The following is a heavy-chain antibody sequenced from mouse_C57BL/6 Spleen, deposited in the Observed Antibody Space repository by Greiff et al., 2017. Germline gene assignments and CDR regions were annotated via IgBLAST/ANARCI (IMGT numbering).Heavy chain of an antibody. D-gene: IGHD1-1*01. J-gene: IGHJ2*01. CDR2: IYPGDGDT. V-gene: IGHV1-80*01. CDR1: GYAFSSYW. CDR3: ARRERYGSWYYVDY. Sequence: VQLQQSGAELVKPGASVKISCKASGYAFSSYWMNWVKQRPGKGLEWIGQIYPGDGDTNYNGKFKGKATLTADKSSSTAYMQLSSLTSEDSAVYCCARRERYGSWYYVDYWGQGTTLTVSS.